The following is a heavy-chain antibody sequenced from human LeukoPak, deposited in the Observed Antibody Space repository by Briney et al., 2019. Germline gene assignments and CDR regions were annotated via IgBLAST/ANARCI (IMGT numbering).Heavy chain of an antibody. V-gene: IGHV3-23*01. J-gene: IGHJ6*02. Sequence: GGSLRLSCAVSVFTLSSYAMSWVRQAPGKGLEWVSAISGSGGSTYYADSVKGRFTISRDNSKNTLYLQMNSLRAEDTAVYYCAKDTVTARLYYYYGMDVWGQGTTVTVSS. CDR2: ISGSGGST. CDR3: AKDTVTARLYYYYGMDV. D-gene: IGHD6-6*01. CDR1: VFTLSSYA.